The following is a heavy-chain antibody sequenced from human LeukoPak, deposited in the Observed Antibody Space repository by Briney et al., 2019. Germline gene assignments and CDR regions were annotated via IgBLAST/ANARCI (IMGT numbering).Heavy chain of an antibody. CDR2: IQYDGSEK. D-gene: IGHD1-7*01. Sequence: PGGSLRLSCAASGPTFTFSTSGIHWVRQAPGKGLEWVAFIQYDGSEKYYAYSVKRRSTTSRHNSKHTVYLQMYSLTGADTAIYYCATKGGTIEIGEFDYWGQGTLVTVSS. CDR3: ATKGGTIEIGEFDY. V-gene: IGHV3-30*02. CDR1: GPTFTFSTSG. J-gene: IGHJ4*02.